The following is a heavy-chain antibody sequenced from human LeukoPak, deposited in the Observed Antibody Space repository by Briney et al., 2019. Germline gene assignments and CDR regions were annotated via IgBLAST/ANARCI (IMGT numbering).Heavy chain of an antibody. Sequence: SETLSLTCTISGGSISTYYWTWIRQPAGRGLEWIGRISSSGGTDYNPSLQSRVTMSVDSSKDQFSLKLSSMTAADTAVYYCAREGRSATDGYWGQGTLVTVSS. CDR2: ISSSGGT. J-gene: IGHJ4*02. V-gene: IGHV4-4*07. CDR1: GGSISTYY. D-gene: IGHD3-16*01. CDR3: AREGRSATDGY.